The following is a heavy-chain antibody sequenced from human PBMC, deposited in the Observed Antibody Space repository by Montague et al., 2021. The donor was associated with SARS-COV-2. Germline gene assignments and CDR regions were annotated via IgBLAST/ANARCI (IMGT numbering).Heavy chain of an antibody. CDR1: GSSFSGYY. J-gene: IGHJ6*03. D-gene: IGHD3-10*01. V-gene: IGHV4-34*01. CDR2: INHGGST. Sequence: SETLSLTCAVHGSSFSGYYWNWIRQSPGKGLEWIGEINHGGSTKFSPSLKGRLTISTDTSKNQFSLKLTSVAAADTAVYYCARLRDGVVPSPILGVGPFYSYYYMDVWGRGTPVTVSS. CDR3: ARLRDGVVPSPILGVGPFYSYYYMDV.